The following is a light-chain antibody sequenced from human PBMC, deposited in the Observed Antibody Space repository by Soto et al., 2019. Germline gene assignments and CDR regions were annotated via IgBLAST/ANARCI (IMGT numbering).Light chain of an antibody. Sequence: EVVLTQSPGTLSLSPGERATLSCRASQSVSSNYLAWYQQKPGQAPRLLIYGASNRATGIPDRFSGSGSGTDFTPTISRLEPEDFATYYCQQYNSYWTFGQGTKVDIK. CDR2: GAS. CDR1: QSVSSNY. J-gene: IGKJ1*01. V-gene: IGKV3-20*01. CDR3: QQYNSYWT.